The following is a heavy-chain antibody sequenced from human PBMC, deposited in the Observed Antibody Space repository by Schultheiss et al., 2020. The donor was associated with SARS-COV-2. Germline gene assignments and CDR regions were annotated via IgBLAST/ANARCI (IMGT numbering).Heavy chain of an antibody. CDR3: ARNLVDYYDSSPNYYYYGMDV. J-gene: IGHJ6*02. V-gene: IGHV4-30-2*05. CDR1: GGSISSGGYS. CDR2: IYYSGST. Sequence: SETLSLTCAVSGGSISSGGYSWSWIRQPPGKGLEWIGYIYYSGSTYYNPSLKSRVTISVDTSKNQFSLKLSSVTAADTAVYYCARNLVDYYDSSPNYYYYGMDVWGQGTTVTVSS. D-gene: IGHD3-22*01.